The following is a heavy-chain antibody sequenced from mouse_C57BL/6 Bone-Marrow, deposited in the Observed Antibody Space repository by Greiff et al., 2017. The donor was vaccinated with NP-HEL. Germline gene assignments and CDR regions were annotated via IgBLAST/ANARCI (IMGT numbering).Heavy chain of an antibody. CDR1: GFNIKDDY. CDR2: IDPENGDT. J-gene: IGHJ2*01. Sequence: VQLQQSGAELVRPGASVKLSCTASGFNIKDDYMHWVKQRPEQGLEWIGWIDPENGDTEYASKFQGKATITADTSSNTAYLQLSSLTSEDTAVYYCTTFGGSFYFDYWGQGTTLTVSS. D-gene: IGHD1-1*02. V-gene: IGHV14-4*01. CDR3: TTFGGSFYFDY.